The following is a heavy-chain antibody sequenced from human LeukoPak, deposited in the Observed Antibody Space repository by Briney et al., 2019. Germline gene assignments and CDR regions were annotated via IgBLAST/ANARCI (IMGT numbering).Heavy chain of an antibody. Sequence: ASVKVSCKPSGYTFTSYGISWVRQAPGQGLEWMGWISAYNGNTNYAQKLQGRVTMTTITSTSTAYMELRRLRSDDTAVYYCARGLDYYDSSGIDAFDIWGQGTMVTVSS. V-gene: IGHV1-18*01. D-gene: IGHD3-22*01. J-gene: IGHJ3*02. CDR1: GYTFTSYG. CDR2: ISAYNGNT. CDR3: ARGLDYYDSSGIDAFDI.